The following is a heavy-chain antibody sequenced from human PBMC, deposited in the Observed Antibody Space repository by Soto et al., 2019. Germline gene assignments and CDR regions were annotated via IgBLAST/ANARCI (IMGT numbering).Heavy chain of an antibody. CDR1: GFTFGNFG. CDR2: ISSDGSRK. Sequence: QVQLVESGGGVVQPGRSLRLSCAASGFTFGNFGIHWVRQAPGKGLEWVADISSDGSRKFYADSVKGRLTISRDNSKNTLYLQMNSLRTEDTAVYFCARGCSGGTNCFYFDFWGQGILVTVSS. V-gene: IGHV3-30*03. CDR3: ARGCSGGTNCFYFDF. J-gene: IGHJ4*02. D-gene: IGHD6-13*01.